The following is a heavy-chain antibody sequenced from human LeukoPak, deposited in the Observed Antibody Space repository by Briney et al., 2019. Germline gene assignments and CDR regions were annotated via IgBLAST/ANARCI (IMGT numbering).Heavy chain of an antibody. CDR3: AGMVAPGFDY. V-gene: IGHV1-69*13. Sequence: GASVKVSCKASGGTFSSYAISWVRQAPGQGLEWIGGIIPIFGTANYAQKFQGRVTITADESTSTAYMELSSLRSEDTAVYYCAGMVAPGFDYWGQGTLVTVSS. CDR2: IIPIFGTA. CDR1: GGTFSSYA. J-gene: IGHJ4*02. D-gene: IGHD1-26*01.